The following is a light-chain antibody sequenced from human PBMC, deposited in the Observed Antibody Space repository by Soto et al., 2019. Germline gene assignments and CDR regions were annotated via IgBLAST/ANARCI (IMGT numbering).Light chain of an antibody. Sequence: QSVLTQPASVSGSPGQSITISCTATTNDIREYASVSWFQQHPGKAPKLLIYAVSNRPSGISNRFSGSQSGNTASLTISGLQTEDEADYYCCSYTTSSTYVFGPGTKVTVL. CDR1: TNDIREYAS. J-gene: IGLJ1*01. CDR3: CSYTTSSTYV. CDR2: AVS. V-gene: IGLV2-14*01.